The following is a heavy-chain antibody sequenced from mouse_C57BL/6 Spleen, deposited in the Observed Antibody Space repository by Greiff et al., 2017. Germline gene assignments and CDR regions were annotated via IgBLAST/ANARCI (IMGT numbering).Heavy chain of an antibody. CDR3: ARRYYDYDVGDY. J-gene: IGHJ2*01. Sequence: EVQLQQSGPELVKPGASVKISCKASGYTFTDYYMNWVKQSHGKSLEWIGDINPNNGGTSYNQKFKGTATLTVDKSSSTAYMELRSLTSEDSAVYDCARRYYDYDVGDYWGQGTTLTVSS. CDR1: GYTFTDYY. V-gene: IGHV1-26*01. D-gene: IGHD2-4*01. CDR2: INPNNGGT.